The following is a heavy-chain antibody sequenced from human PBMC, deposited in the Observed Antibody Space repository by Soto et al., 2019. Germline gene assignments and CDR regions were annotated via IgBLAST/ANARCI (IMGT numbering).Heavy chain of an antibody. CDR3: ARGGLVGPFDY. D-gene: IGHD6-19*01. V-gene: IGHV4-59*12. CDR1: NGSISTYY. Sequence: LSLTCTVSNGSISTYYWSWIRQPPGRSLEWIGHIYYTGSPTYNPSLKSRVTISVDTSKNQFSLKLSSVTAADTAVYYCARGGLVGPFDYWGQGTLVTVSS. CDR2: IYYTGSP. J-gene: IGHJ4*02.